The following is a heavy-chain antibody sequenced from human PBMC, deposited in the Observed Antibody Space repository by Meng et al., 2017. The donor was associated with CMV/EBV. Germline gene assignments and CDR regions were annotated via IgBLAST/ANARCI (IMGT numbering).Heavy chain of an antibody. CDR1: WFSLSTSGVG. V-gene: IGHV2-5*02. J-gene: IGHJ4*02. CDR3: ARIAAAGRFDY. D-gene: IGHD6-13*01. CDR2: IYWDDDK. Sequence: TVEESGPTLVKPPPTLPLTCTFSWFSLSTSGVGVGWIRQPPGKALEWLALIYWDDDKRYSPSLKSRLTITKDTSKNQVVLTMTNMDPVDTATYYCARIAAAGRFDYWGQGTLVTVSS.